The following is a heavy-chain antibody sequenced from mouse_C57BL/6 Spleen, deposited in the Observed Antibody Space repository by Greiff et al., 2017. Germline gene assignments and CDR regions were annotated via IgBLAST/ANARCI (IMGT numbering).Heavy chain of an antibody. CDR2: ISSGGSYT. CDR3: ARPLYYGNYGGYFDV. D-gene: IGHD2-1*01. CDR1: GFTFSSYG. J-gene: IGHJ1*03. V-gene: IGHV5-6*01. Sequence: EVQVVESGGDLVKPGGSLKLSCAASGFTFSSYGMSWVRQTPDKRLEWVATISSGGSYTYYPDSVKGRFTISRDNAKNTLYLQMSSLKSEDTAMYYCARPLYYGNYGGYFDVWGTGTTVTVSS.